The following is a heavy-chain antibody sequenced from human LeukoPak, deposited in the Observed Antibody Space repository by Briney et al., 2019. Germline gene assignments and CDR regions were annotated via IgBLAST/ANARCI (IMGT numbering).Heavy chain of an antibody. CDR2: ISSSGSTI. CDR1: GFTFSSYE. CDR3: AGGPEVYYYYYMDV. J-gene: IGHJ6*03. Sequence: RGSLRLSCAASGFTFSSYEMNWVRQAPGKGLEWVSYISSSGSTIYYADSVKGRFTISRDNAKNSLYLQMNSLRAEDTAVYYCAGGPEVYYYYYMDVWGKGTTVTISS. D-gene: IGHD3-16*01. V-gene: IGHV3-48*03.